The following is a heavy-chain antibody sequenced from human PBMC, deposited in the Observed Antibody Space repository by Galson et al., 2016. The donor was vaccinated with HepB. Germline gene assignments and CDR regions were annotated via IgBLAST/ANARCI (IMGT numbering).Heavy chain of an antibody. CDR2: MNPNNGHT. Sequence: SVKVSCKASGYIFTSYDINWVRQATGQGLEWLGWMNPNNGHTGYADKFLGRVTMTTDTSTSIAYLDLNSLTSEDTAVYYCAREYYDGNGNTMFDLWGQGTLVTVSS. CDR3: AREYYDGNGNTMFDL. D-gene: IGHD3-22*01. CDR1: GYIFTSYD. V-gene: IGHV1-8*01. J-gene: IGHJ5*02.